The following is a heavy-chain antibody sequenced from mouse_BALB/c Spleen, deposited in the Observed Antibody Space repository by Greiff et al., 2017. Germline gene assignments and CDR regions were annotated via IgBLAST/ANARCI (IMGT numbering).Heavy chain of an antibody. CDR2: IDPANGNT. Sequence: EVQLQQSGAELVKPGASVKLSCTASGFNIKDTYMHWVKQRPEQGLEWIGRIDPANGNTKYDPKFQGKATITADTSSNTAYLQLSSLTSEDTAVYYCAEGNWFAYWGQGTLVTVSA. V-gene: IGHV14-3*02. J-gene: IGHJ3*01. CDR3: AEGNWFAY. CDR1: GFNIKDTY.